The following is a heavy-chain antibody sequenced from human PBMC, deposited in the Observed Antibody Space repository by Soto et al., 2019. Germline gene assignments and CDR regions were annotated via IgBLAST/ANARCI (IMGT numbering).Heavy chain of an antibody. J-gene: IGHJ6*02. D-gene: IGHD3-3*02. CDR2: INSDGSST. CDR1: GFTFSSYW. V-gene: IGHV3-74*01. CDR3: ARVGAFLEWFSESRYGMDV. Sequence: EVQLVESGGGLVQPGGSLRLSCAASGFTFSSYWMHWVRQAPGKGLVWVSRINSDGSSTSYADSVKGRFTISRDNAKNTLYLQMNSLRAEDTAVYYCARVGAFLEWFSESRYGMDVWGQGTTVTVSS.